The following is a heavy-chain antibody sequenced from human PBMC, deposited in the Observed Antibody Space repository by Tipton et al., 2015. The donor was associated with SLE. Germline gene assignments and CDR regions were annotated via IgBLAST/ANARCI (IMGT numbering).Heavy chain of an antibody. CDR2: ISSSGGKV. D-gene: IGHD3-10*01. V-gene: IGHV3-23*01. CDR3: AKSIGFGEFFFDY. CDR1: GFTFSDYW. J-gene: IGHJ4*02. Sequence: GSLRLSCAASGFTFSDYWMHWVRQAPGKGLEWVSSISSSGGKVYYADSVKGRFTISRDSSKNTLYLQMNSLRAEDTAVYYCAKSIGFGEFFFDYWGQGTLVTVSS.